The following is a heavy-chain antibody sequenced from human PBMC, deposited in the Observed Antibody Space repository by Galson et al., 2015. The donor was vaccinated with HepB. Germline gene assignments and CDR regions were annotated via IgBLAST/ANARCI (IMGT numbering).Heavy chain of an antibody. Sequence: SLRLSCAASGFTFSSYSMNWVRQAPGKGLEWVSSISSSSSYIYYADSVKGRFTISRDNAKNSLYLQMNSLRAEDTAVYYCARDSTPLTQTYCSGGSCYSGGYGMDVWGQGTTVTVSS. CDR2: ISSSSSYI. J-gene: IGHJ6*02. CDR1: GFTFSSYS. V-gene: IGHV3-21*01. CDR3: ARDSTPLTQTYCSGGSCYSGGYGMDV. D-gene: IGHD2-15*01.